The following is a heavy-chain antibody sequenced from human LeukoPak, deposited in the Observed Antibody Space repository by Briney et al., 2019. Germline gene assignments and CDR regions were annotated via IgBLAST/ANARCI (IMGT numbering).Heavy chain of an antibody. J-gene: IGHJ5*02. V-gene: IGHV1-18*01. CDR1: GYTFTSYG. CDR3: ARARRGNYYGSGSYLLPFDP. D-gene: IGHD3-10*01. Sequence: ASVKVSCKASGYTFTSYGISWVRQAPGQGLEWMGWISAYNGNTNYAQKLQGRVTMTTDTSTSTAYMELRSLRSEDTAVYYCARARRGNYYGSGSYLLPFDPWGQGTLVTVSS. CDR2: ISAYNGNT.